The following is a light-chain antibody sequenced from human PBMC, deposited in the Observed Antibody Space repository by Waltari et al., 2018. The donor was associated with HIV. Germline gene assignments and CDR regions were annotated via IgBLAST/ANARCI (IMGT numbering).Light chain of an antibody. V-gene: IGKV1-39*01. Sequence: DIQMTQFPSALSASSGDSVVITCRASQAISTYLNWYQQKPGKAPVLLVYSAYKLQSGAPSRFRGAGSGRDFSLSITGLQTEDFARYFCQQSYDSPFNFGPGT. CDR2: SAY. CDR3: QQSYDSPFN. CDR1: QAISTY. J-gene: IGKJ3*01.